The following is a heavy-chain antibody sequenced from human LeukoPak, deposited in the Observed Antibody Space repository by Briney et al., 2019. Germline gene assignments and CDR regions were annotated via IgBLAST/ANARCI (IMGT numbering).Heavy chain of an antibody. CDR2: IYYSGST. CDR3: ARVGWFGEYSY. V-gene: IGHV4-59*01. J-gene: IGHJ4*02. CDR1: GGSISSYY. D-gene: IGHD3-10*01. Sequence: SETLSLTCTASGGSISSYYWSWIRQPPGKGLEWIGYIYYSGSTNYNPSLKSRVTISVDTSKNQFSLKLSSVTAADTAVYYCARVGWFGEYSYWGQGTLVTVSS.